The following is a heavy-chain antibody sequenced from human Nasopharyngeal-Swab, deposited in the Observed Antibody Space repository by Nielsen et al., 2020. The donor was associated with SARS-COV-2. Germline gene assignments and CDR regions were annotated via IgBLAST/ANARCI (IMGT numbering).Heavy chain of an antibody. V-gene: IGHV3-30*03. J-gene: IGHJ6*02. CDR3: ARDTSVDIVLLYYGMDV. Sequence: GESLKISCAASGFTFNSHGMHWVRQAPGKGLEWVAVISFDGSKKYYADSVKGRFTISRDSSKNTLYLKMNSLRAEDTAVYYCARDTSVDIVLLYYGMDVWGQGTTVTVSS. D-gene: IGHD5-12*01. CDR2: ISFDGSKK. CDR1: GFTFNSHG.